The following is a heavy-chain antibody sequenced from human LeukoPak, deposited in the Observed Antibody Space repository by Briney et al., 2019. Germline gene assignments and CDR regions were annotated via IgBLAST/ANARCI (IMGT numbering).Heavy chain of an antibody. CDR3: ARVTGYCSSTSCYRHWFDP. Sequence: SETLSLTCTVSGYSISSGYYWAWIRQPPGKGLEWIGSIYHSGSTYYNPSLKSRVTISVDTSKNQFSLKLSSVTAADTAVYYCARVTGYCSSTSCYRHWFDPWGQGTLVTVSS. D-gene: IGHD2-2*01. J-gene: IGHJ5*02. CDR1: GYSISSGYY. V-gene: IGHV4-38-2*02. CDR2: IYHSGST.